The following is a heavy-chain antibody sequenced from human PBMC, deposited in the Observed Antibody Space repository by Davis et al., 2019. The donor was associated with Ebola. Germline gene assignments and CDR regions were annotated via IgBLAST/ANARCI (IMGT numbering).Heavy chain of an antibody. J-gene: IGHJ4*02. CDR1: GFTFSSYA. CDR2: IGGSGDRI. V-gene: IGHV3-23*01. Sequence: GESLKISCSASGFTFSSYAMSWVRQAPGKGLEWVSGIGGSGDRIYYADSVKGRFTISRDNSKNTLYLQMNSLRAEDTAVYYCAKGYNFWSGNYDYWGQGTLVTVSS. D-gene: IGHD3-3*01. CDR3: AKGYNFWSGNYDY.